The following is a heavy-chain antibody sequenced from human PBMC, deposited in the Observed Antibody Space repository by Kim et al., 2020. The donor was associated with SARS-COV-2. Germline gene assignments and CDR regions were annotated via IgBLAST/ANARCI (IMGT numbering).Heavy chain of an antibody. J-gene: IGHJ4*01. D-gene: IGHD2-15*01. Sequence: GGSLRLSCAASGFTFSSYGMHWVRQAPGKGLEWVAVISYDGSNKYYADSVKGRFTISRDNSKNTLYLQMNSLRAEDTAVYYCAKDHPRVVVAATPSDYWG. CDR3: AKDHPRVVVAATPSDY. CDR1: GFTFSSYG. V-gene: IGHV3-30*18. CDR2: ISYDGSNK.